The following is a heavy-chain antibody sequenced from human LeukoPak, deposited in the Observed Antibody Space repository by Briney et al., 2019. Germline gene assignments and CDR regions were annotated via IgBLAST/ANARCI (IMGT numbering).Heavy chain of an antibody. J-gene: IGHJ5*02. V-gene: IGHV1-46*01. Sequence: ASVKVSFTASGGTFTSYDINWVRQAPGQGLEWMGIINPSGGSTSYAQKFQGRVTMTRDTSTSTVYMELSSLRSEDTAVYYCARARGHTMGWFDPWGQGTLVTVSS. CDR2: INPSGGST. CDR1: GGTFTSYD. D-gene: IGHD2-8*01. CDR3: ARARGHTMGWFDP.